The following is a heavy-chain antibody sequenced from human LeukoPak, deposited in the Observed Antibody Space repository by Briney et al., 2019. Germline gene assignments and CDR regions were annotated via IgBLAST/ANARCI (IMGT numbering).Heavy chain of an antibody. CDR2: ISWNSGSI. D-gene: IGHD6-19*01. J-gene: IGHJ1*01. CDR3: AKLGVAGTDEYFQH. V-gene: IGHV3-9*01. CDR1: GFTFDDYA. Sequence: PGGSLRLSCAASGFTFDDYAMHWVRQAPGKGLEWVSGISWNSGSIGYADSVKGRFTISRDNAKNSLYLQMNSLRAEDTALYYCAKLGVAGTDEYFQHWGQGTLVTVSS.